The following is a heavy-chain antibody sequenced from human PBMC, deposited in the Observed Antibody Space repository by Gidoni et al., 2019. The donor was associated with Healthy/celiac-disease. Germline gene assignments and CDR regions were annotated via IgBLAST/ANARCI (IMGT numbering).Heavy chain of an antibody. V-gene: IGHV3-30*03. Sequence: QVQLVESGGGVVQPGRSLRLSCAASGFTFSSDCMHWVRQAPGKGREWVAVISYDGSTNYYADSLTRRFTISRDNSKNTLYLQMNCLRAEYTSVYYCARVSATVTSDYWGQGPLVTVSS. D-gene: IGHD5-18*01. CDR2: ISYDGSTN. CDR1: GFTFSSDC. CDR3: ARVSATVTSDY. J-gene: IGHJ4*02.